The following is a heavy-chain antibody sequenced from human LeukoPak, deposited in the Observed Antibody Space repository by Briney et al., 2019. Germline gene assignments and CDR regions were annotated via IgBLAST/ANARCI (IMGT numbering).Heavy chain of an antibody. CDR3: AREGYCSGGSCLRDYYYYMDV. CDR1: GYSISSGYY. V-gene: IGHV4-38-2*02. D-gene: IGHD2-15*01. J-gene: IGHJ6*03. Sequence: SETLSLTCTVSGYSISSGYYWAWIRQPPGKGLEWIGSIYYSGSTYYNPSLKSRVTISVDTSKNQFSLKLSSVTAADTAVYYCAREGYCSGGSCLRDYYYYMDVWGKGTTVTVSS. CDR2: IYYSGST.